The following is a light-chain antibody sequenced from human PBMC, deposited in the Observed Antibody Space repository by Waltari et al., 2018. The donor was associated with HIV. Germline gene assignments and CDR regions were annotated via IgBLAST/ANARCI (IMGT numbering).Light chain of an antibody. V-gene: IGLV3-19*01. CDR1: SLRSYY. J-gene: IGLJ2*01. CDR2: GKN. CDR3: NSRDNNDNHVV. Sequence: SSELTQDPAVSVALGQTVRITCQGDSLRSYYASWYQQKPGQAPVLVIYGKNNRPSGIPYRFSGSSSGNTASLTITGAQAEDEADYYCNSRDNNDNHVVFGGGTKVTVL.